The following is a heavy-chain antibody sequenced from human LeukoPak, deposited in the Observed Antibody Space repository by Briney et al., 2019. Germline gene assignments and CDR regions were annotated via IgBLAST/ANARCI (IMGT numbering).Heavy chain of an antibody. CDR2: IHYSRST. D-gene: IGHD6-13*01. V-gene: IGHV4-59*01. J-gene: IGHJ2*01. CDR3: ARDLSSSWYPCPLFDL. Sequence: SETLSLTCTVSGCSISSYYLSWIRQPPGKGLEWVAYIHYSRSTNYNPSLKSRVTISVDTSKNQFSLKLNSVTAADTAVYYCARDLSSSWYPCPLFDLWGRGTQVSVSS. CDR1: GCSISSYY.